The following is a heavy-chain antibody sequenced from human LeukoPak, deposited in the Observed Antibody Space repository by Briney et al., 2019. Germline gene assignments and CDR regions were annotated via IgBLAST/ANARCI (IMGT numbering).Heavy chain of an antibody. CDR1: GFPLTSYG. V-gene: IGHV3-30*18. Sequence: GGSLRLSCAASGFPLTSYGVQGVRQAPGKGLEWVAVISYDGANKFYADSVKGRFTISRDTSKNTLYLQMDSLRAEDTAVYYCAKDYQIVKVTTYFFDYWGQGVLVTVSS. CDR3: AKDYQIVKVTTYFFDY. J-gene: IGHJ4*02. CDR2: ISYDGANK. D-gene: IGHD2/OR15-2a*01.